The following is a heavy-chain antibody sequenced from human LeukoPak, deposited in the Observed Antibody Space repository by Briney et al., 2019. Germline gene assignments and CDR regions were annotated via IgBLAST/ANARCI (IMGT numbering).Heavy chain of an antibody. D-gene: IGHD3-3*01. Sequence: PSETLSLTYAVSGYSISSGYYWGWIRQPPGKGLEWIGSIYHSGSTYYNPSLKSRVTISVDTSKNQFSLKLSSVTAADTAVYYCARHASYDHYYYYYYMDVWGKGTTVTVSS. CDR2: IYHSGST. CDR1: GYSISSGYY. J-gene: IGHJ6*03. V-gene: IGHV4-38-2*01. CDR3: ARHASYDHYYYYYYMDV.